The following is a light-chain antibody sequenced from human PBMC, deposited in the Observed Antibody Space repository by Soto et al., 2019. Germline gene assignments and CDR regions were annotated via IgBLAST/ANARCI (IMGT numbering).Light chain of an antibody. CDR3: QSYDRSLSGYV. CDR2: ANG. CDR1: SSNIGAGYD. J-gene: IGLJ1*01. Sequence: QSVLTQPPSVSGAPGQRVTISCTGSSSNIGAGYDVHWYQQLPGTAPKLLIYANGNRPSGVPDRFSGSESGTSASLAITGLQADDEADYYCQSYDRSLSGYVLGTGTKSPS. V-gene: IGLV1-40*01.